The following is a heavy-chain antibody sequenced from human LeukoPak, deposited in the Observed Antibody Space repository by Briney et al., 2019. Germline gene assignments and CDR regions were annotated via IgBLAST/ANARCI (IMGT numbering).Heavy chain of an antibody. V-gene: IGHV4-39*07. CDR1: GGSISSSSYY. D-gene: IGHD3-9*01. CDR3: ARDPRLYDISPYYYGMDV. CDR2: VYYSGST. J-gene: IGHJ6*02. Sequence: SETLSLTCTVSGGSISSSSYYWGWIRQPPGKGLEWIGRVYYSGSTYYNSSLKSRVTISVDTSKNQFSLKLSSVTAADTAVYYCARDPRLYDISPYYYGMDVWGQGTTVTVSS.